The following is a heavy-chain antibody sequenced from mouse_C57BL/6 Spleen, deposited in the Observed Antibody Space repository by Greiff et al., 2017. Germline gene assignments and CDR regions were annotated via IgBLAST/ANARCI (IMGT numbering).Heavy chain of an antibody. CDR1: GFTFSDYG. J-gene: IGHJ4*01. V-gene: IGHV5-17*01. D-gene: IGHD3-2*02. Sequence: EVKLMESGGGLVKPGGSLKLSCAASGFTFSDYGMHWVRQAPEKGLEWVAYISSGSSTIYYADTVKGRFTISRDNAKNTLFLQMTSLRSEDTAMXYCARSGALYAMDYWGQGTSVTVSS. CDR2: ISSGSSTI. CDR3: ARSGALYAMDY.